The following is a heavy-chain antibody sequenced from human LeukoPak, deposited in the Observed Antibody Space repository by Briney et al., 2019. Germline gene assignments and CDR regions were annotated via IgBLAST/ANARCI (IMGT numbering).Heavy chain of an antibody. CDR2: IRSKAYGGTT. D-gene: IGHD3-10*01. CDR1: GFTFSDYY. CDR3: SRADYYGSGSPISLDV. V-gene: IGHV3-49*04. J-gene: IGHJ6*04. Sequence: GGSLRLSCAASGFTFSDYYMSWVRQAPGKGLEWVGFIRSKAYGGTTEYAASVKGRFTISRDDSKSIAYLQMNSLKTEDTALYYCSRADYYGSGSPISLDVWGKGTTVTVSS.